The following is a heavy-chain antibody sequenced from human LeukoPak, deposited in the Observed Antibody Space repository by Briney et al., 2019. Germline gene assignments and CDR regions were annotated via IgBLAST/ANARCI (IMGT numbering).Heavy chain of an antibody. Sequence: ASVKLSCTASGYTFTSYDINWVRQATGQGLEWMGWMNPNSGNTGYAQKFQGRVTITRNTSISTAYMQLSSLRAEDTAVYYCARYQTAPYYYYMDVWGKGTTVTVSS. J-gene: IGHJ6*03. D-gene: IGHD2-2*01. V-gene: IGHV1-8*03. CDR2: MNPNSGNT. CDR3: ARYQTAPYYYYMDV. CDR1: GYTFTSYD.